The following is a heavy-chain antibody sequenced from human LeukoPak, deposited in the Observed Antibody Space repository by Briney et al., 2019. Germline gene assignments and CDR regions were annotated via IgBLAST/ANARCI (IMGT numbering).Heavy chain of an antibody. V-gene: IGHV1-69*06. CDR1: GGTFSSYA. CDR2: IIPIFGTA. Sequence: SVEVSCKASGGTFSSYAISWVRQAPGQGLEWMGGIIPIFGTANYAQKFQGRVTITADKSTSTAYMELSSLRSEDTAVYYCARGRWYYNGSGSYTPVKNYYYGMDVWGKGTTVTVSS. D-gene: IGHD3-10*01. J-gene: IGHJ6*04. CDR3: ARGRWYYNGSGSYTPVKNYYYGMDV.